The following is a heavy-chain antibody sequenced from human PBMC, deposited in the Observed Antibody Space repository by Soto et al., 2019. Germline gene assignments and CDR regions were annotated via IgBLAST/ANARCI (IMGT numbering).Heavy chain of an antibody. CDR1: GGSISSYY. J-gene: IGHJ4*02. Sequence: PSETLSLTCTVSGGSISSYYWSWIRQPPGKGLEWIGYIYSSGSTNYNPSLTSRVTISVDTSKNQFSLKLSSVTAADTAVYYCARDNGDYGFDYWGQGTLVVASS. V-gene: IGHV4-59*01. CDR2: IYSSGST. D-gene: IGHD4-17*01. CDR3: ARDNGDYGFDY.